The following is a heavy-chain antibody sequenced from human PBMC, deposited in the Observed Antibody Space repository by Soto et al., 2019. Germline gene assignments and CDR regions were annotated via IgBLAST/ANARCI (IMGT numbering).Heavy chain of an antibody. CDR2: LYNDERT. V-gene: IGHV4-59*10. CDR1: GGSFSGYY. CDR3: AREPLAHSYFDF. J-gene: IGHJ4*02. Sequence: SETLSLTCAVYGGSFSGYYWSWIRQPAGKGLEWLGRLYNDERTNYNPSLKSRVTMSMDTSKNQFSLKLTSVTAADSAVYFCAREPLAHSYFDFWGQGILVTVSS.